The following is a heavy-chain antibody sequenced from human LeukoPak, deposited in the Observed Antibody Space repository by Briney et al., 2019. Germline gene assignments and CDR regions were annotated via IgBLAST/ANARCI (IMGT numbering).Heavy chain of an antibody. V-gene: IGHV3-30*03. D-gene: IGHD1-26*01. CDR1: GFTFSSYA. J-gene: IGHJ4*02. Sequence: QPGRSLRLSCAASGFTFSSYAMHWVRQAPGKGLEWVAVISKDGAHEFYADSVKGRFTISRDNAKNSLYLQMNSLRAEDTAVYYCARDPLPIVGATPVGYWGQGTLVTVSS. CDR3: ARDPLPIVGATPVGY. CDR2: ISKDGAHE.